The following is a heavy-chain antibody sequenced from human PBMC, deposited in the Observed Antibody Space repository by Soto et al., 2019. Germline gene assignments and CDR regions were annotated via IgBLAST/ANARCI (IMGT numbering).Heavy chain of an antibody. CDR2: ISHDGRNK. D-gene: IGHD2-2*01. CDR3: AKLPDTILGLSVAHDAFAF. CDR1: GLIFSNYA. Sequence: QVQLVESGGGVVQPGKSVRLSCAASGLIFSNYAMHWVRQAPGKGLEWVADISHDGRNKYHADSVGGRFTISRDNSKNTLYLQMDSLTAEDTALYYCAKLPDTILGLSVAHDAFAFWGQGTTVTVSS. J-gene: IGHJ3*01. V-gene: IGHV3-30*18.